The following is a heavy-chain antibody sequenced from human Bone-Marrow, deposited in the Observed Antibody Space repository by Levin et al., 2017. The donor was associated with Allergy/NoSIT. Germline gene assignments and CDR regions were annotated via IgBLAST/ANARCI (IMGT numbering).Heavy chain of an antibody. J-gene: IGHJ6*02. CDR3: ARERGGDIVVVPAATSDYDYDGMDV. D-gene: IGHD2-2*01. CDR1: GFTFSSYS. Sequence: GGSLRLSCAASGFTFSSYSMNWVRQAPGKGLEWVSSISSSSSYIYYADSVKGRFTISRDNAKNSLYLQMNSLRAEDTAVYYCARERGGDIVVVPAATSDYDYDGMDVWGQGTTVTVSS. V-gene: IGHV3-21*01. CDR2: ISSSSSYI.